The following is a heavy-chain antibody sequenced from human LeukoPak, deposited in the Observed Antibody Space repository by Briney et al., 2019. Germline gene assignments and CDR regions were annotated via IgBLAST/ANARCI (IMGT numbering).Heavy chain of an antibody. CDR3: VRWSGTYPLYYLDY. J-gene: IGHJ4*02. V-gene: IGHV3-30*02. D-gene: IGHD1-26*01. Sequence: GGSLRLSCATSGYTFSSHGLHWVRQAPGEGLECVASIRHDGGDKYYSGSVKGRFTISKDNTKNSLFLYMNSLRPEDTAVYYCVRWSGTYPLYYLDYWGQGTLVTVSS. CDR1: GYTFSSHG. CDR2: IRHDGGDK.